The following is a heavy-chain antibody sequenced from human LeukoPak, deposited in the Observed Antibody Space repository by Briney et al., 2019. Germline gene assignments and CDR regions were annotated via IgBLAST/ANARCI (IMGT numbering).Heavy chain of an antibody. V-gene: IGHV1-69*04. CDR3: ATPPDYYDSSGYHQP. Sequence: ASVKVSCKASGGTFSSYAISWVRQAPGQGLERMGMIIPILGIANYAQKFQGRVTITADKSTSTAYMELSSLRSEDTAVYYCATPPDYYDSSGYHQPWGQGTLVTVSS. D-gene: IGHD3-22*01. CDR2: IIPILGIA. J-gene: IGHJ5*02. CDR1: GGTFSSYA.